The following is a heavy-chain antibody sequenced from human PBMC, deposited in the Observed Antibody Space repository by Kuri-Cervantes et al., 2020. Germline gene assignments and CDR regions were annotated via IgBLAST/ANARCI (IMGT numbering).Heavy chain of an antibody. D-gene: IGHD3-3*02. CDR2: ISSSSSTI. V-gene: IGHV3-11*01. CDR1: GFTFSDYY. CDR3: ARELARNYYYGMDV. J-gene: IGHJ6*02. Sequence: GESLKISCAASGFTFSDYYMSWIRQAPGKGLEWVSYISSSSSTIYYADSVKGRFTVSRDNAKNSLYLQMNSLRAEDTAVYYRARELARNYYYGMDVWGQGTTVTVSS.